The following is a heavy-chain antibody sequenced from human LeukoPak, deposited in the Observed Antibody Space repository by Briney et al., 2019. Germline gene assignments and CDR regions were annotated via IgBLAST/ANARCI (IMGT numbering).Heavy chain of an antibody. CDR3: ARGGLSGDYDILTGYQY. V-gene: IGHV1-18*04. Sequence: ASVKVSCKASGYTFTSYGISWVRQAPGQGLEWMGWISAYNGNTNYAQKLQGRATMTTDTSTSTAYMELRSLRSDDTAVYYCARGGLSGDYDILTGYQYWGQGTLVTVSS. D-gene: IGHD3-9*01. CDR2: ISAYNGNT. CDR1: GYTFTSYG. J-gene: IGHJ4*02.